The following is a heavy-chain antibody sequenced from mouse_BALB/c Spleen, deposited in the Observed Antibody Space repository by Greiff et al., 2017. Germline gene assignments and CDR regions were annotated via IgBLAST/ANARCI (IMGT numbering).Heavy chain of an antibody. CDR3: ARLTPFAY. V-gene: IGHV5-17*02. CDR1: GFTFSSFG. J-gene: IGHJ3*01. CDR2: ISSGSSTI. Sequence: EVKLVESGGGLVKPGGSLKLSCAASGFTFSSFGMHWVRQAPEKGLEWVAYISSGSSTIYYADTVKGRFTISRDNPKNTLFLQMTSLRSEDTAMYYCARLTPFAYWGQGTLVTVSA.